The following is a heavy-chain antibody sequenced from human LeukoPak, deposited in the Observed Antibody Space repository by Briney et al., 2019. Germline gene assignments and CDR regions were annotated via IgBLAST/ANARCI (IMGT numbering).Heavy chain of an antibody. D-gene: IGHD3-16*01. CDR2: INHSGST. J-gene: IGHJ6*03. V-gene: IGHV4-34*01. CDR3: ARRGTSYYYYYMDV. Sequence: SETLSLTCAVYGGSFSGYYWSWIRQPPGKGLEWIGEINHSGSTNYNPSLKSRVTISVDTSKNQFSLKLSSVTAADTAVYYCARRGTSYYYYYMDVWGKGTTVTVSS. CDR1: GGSFSGYY.